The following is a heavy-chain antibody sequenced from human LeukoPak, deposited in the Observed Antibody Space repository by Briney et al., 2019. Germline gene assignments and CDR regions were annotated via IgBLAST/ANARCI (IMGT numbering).Heavy chain of an antibody. V-gene: IGHV4-39*01. CDR1: GGSISSSNSF. Sequence: SETLSLTCTVSGGSISSSNSFWGWIRQPPGKGLEWIASIDYSGGVYYNPSLKSRVTISVDTSKNQFSLKVNSVTAADTAVCYCARRGGSGVRGDYYFDYWGQGTLVTVSS. D-gene: IGHD3-10*01. J-gene: IGHJ4*02. CDR2: IDYSGGV. CDR3: ARRGGSGVRGDYYFDY.